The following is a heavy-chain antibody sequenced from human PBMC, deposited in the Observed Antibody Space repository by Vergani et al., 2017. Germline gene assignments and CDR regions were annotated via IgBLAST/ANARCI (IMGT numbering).Heavy chain of an antibody. CDR2: IRSKNDGGTA. D-gene: IGHD2-2*02. CDR3: YTDYHDY. CDR1: GFTFSSYS. J-gene: IGHJ4*02. Sequence: EVQLVESGGGLVQPGGSLRLSCAASGFTFSSYSMNWVRQAPGKGLEWIGRIRSKNDGGTAEYAAPLKGRFTISRDDSKDSAFLLVNNLKTEDTAVYFCYTDYHDYWGQGTLVTVSS. V-gene: IGHV3-15*01.